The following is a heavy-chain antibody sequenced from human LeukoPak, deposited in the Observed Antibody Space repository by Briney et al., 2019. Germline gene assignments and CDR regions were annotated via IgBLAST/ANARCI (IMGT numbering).Heavy chain of an antibody. CDR3: ARQHHSSGSPFDY. V-gene: IGHV3-53*01. Sequence: GGSLRLSCAASGFTVSGNYMSWVRQAPGKGLEWVSVIYSGGSTYYTDSVKGRFTISRDNSKNTLYLQMNSLRAEDTAVYYCARQHHSSGSPFDYWGQGTLVTVSS. D-gene: IGHD6-19*01. CDR1: GFTVSGNY. J-gene: IGHJ4*02. CDR2: IYSGGST.